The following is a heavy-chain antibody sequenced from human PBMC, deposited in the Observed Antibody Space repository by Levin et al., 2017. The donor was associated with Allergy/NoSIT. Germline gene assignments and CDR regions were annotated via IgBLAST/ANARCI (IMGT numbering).Heavy chain of an antibody. Sequence: GASVKVSCKASGYSFTSYGISWVRQAPGQGLEWMGWISVYNGNTNYAQKLQGRVTMTTDTSTSTAYMELRSLRSDDTAVYYCARDIGAYSRSSYFDYWGQGTLVTVSS. V-gene: IGHV1-18*01. J-gene: IGHJ4*02. CDR1: GYSFTSYG. CDR2: ISVYNGNT. D-gene: IGHD6-6*01. CDR3: ARDIGAYSRSSYFDY.